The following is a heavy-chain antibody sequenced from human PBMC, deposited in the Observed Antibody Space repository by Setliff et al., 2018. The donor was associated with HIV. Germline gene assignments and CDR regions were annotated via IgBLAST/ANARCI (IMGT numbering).Heavy chain of an antibody. CDR3: AGGPKGPNSRIAAARYFQH. CDR1: GGSISNYY. J-gene: IGHJ1*01. Sequence: SETLSLTCTASGGSISNYYWSWIRQPPGKGLEWIGCGYYSGSTYYNPSFESRVTRSVDKSQNQFPLKLSSVTAADTAVYYCAGGPKGPNSRIAAARYFQHWGQGTLVTVSS. CDR2: GYYSGST. V-gene: IGHV4-59*12. D-gene: IGHD6-13*01.